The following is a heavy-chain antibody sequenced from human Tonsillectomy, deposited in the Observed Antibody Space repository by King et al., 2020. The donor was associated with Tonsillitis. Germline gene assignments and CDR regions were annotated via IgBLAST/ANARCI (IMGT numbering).Heavy chain of an antibody. V-gene: IGHV4-59*01. D-gene: IGHD1-7*01. CDR1: GGSINSYY. J-gene: IGHJ5*02. CDR3: ARESSETTSGCFDP. CDR2: IYYSGST. Sequence: VQLVESGPGLVKPSETLSLTCTVSGGSINSYYWSWIRQPPGKGLEWIGYIYYSGSTNYNPSLKSRVTISVDTSKNQFSLKLSSVTAADTAVYYCARESSETTSGCFDPWGQGTLVTVSS.